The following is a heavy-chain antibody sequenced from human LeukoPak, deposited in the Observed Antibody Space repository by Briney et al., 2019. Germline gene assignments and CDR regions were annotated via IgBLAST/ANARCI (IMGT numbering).Heavy chain of an antibody. Sequence: SETLSLTCAVYGGSFSGYYWSWIRQPPGKGLEWIGEINHSGSTNYNPSLKSRVTISVDTSKNQFSLKLSSVTAADTAVYYCARGEYGSGSYHYFDYWGQGTLVTVS. V-gene: IGHV4-34*01. D-gene: IGHD3-10*01. CDR2: INHSGST. CDR3: ARGEYGSGSYHYFDY. J-gene: IGHJ4*02. CDR1: GGSFSGYY.